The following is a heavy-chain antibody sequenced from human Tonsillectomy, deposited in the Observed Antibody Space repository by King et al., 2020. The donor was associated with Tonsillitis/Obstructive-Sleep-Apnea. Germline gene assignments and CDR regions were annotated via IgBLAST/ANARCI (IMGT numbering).Heavy chain of an antibody. J-gene: IGHJ3*02. CDR1: GYRFTSYW. CDR2: IYPGDSDT. D-gene: IGHD2-2*01. V-gene: IGHV5-51*01. CDR3: ARVGYCSSTTCYRDAFDI. Sequence: VQLVESGADVKKPGESLKISCKGSGYRFTSYWIGWVRQTPGKGLEWMGIIYPGDSDTRYSPSFQGQVTISADKSISTAYLQWSSLKASDTAIYYCARVGYCSSTTCYRDAFDIWGQGTMVTVSS.